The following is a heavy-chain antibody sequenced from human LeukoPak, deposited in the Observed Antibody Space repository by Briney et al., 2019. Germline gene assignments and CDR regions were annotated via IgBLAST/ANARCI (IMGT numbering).Heavy chain of an antibody. V-gene: IGHV1-2*02. J-gene: IGHJ4*02. CDR3: ATDPLWFGELNDY. CDR2: INPNSGGT. CDR1: GYTFTGYY. D-gene: IGHD3-10*01. Sequence: ASVKVSCKASGYTFTGYYMHWVRQAPGQGLEWMGWINPNSGGTNYAQKFQGRVTMTRDTSISTAYMELSRLRSDDTAVYYCATDPLWFGELNDYWGQGTLVTVSS.